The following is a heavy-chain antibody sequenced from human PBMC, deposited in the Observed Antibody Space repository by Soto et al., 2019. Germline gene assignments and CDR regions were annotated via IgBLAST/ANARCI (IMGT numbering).Heavy chain of an antibody. CDR1: GFTFSSYG. CDR3: AKDAAGWELLAYVMDF. CDR2: ISYDGSNK. D-gene: IGHD1-26*01. Sequence: GGSLRLSCAASGFTFSSYGLHWVRQAPGKGLEWVAVISYDGSNKYYADSVKGRFTISRDNSKNTLYLQMNSLRAEDTAVYYCAKDAAGWELLAYVMDFWGQGSSVTGSS. V-gene: IGHV3-30*18. J-gene: IGHJ6*02.